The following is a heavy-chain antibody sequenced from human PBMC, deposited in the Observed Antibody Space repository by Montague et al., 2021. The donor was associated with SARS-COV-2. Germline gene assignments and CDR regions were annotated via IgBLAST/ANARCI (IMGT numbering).Heavy chain of an antibody. D-gene: IGHD3-16*01. CDR1: GFSFSGHY. V-gene: IGHV3-74*01. CDR3: GRGLNPGMGEGDH. Sequence: SLRLSCAASGFSFSGHYIHWVRQAPGKGPVWVSRINSDGKKINYADFAKGRFTISRDNAKNTAYLQINGLRGDDTAVYYCGRGLNPGMGEGDHWGQGTLVTVSS. CDR2: INSDGKKI. J-gene: IGHJ4*02.